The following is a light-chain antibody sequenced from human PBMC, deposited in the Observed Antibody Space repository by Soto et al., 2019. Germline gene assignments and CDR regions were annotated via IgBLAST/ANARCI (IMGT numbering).Light chain of an antibody. J-gene: IGKJ5*01. V-gene: IGKV3-11*01. Sequence: EIVLTQSPATLSLSPGERATLSCRASQSVSSYLAWYQQKPGQAPRLLIYDASNRATGIPARFSGSGSGTDFTLTISSREPEDFAVYYCQQRSTWPITFGQGTRLEI. CDR2: DAS. CDR3: QQRSTWPIT. CDR1: QSVSSY.